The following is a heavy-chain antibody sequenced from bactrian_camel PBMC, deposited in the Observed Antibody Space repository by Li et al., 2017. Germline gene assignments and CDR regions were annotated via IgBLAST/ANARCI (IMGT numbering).Heavy chain of an antibody. CDR1: GYTVSELY. J-gene: IGHJ4*01. CDR2: IDKSGMT. Sequence: HVQLVESGGGSVQAGGSLTLSCQPSGYTVSELYMAWFRQAPGKERDGVAAIDKSGMTTYAGSLQGRFTFSKDNAKNTLYLQMNSLKPEDTAMYYCAADPSWRCGLASEYTYWGQGTQVTVS. CDR3: AADPSWRCGLASEYTY. D-gene: IGHD5*01. V-gene: IGHV3S53*01.